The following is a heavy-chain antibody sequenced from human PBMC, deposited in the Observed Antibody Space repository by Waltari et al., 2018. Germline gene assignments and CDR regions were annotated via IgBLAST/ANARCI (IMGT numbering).Heavy chain of an antibody. J-gene: IGHJ2*01. V-gene: IGHV3-74*01. Sequence: EVQLVESGGGLVQPGGSLRLSCAAYGFTFSSYWMPWVRQAPGKGLVWVSRANREGSRTSYADSVKGRFTISRDNAKSTVYLQMNSLRAEDTAVYYCARINRLRNWYFDLWGRGTLVTVSS. CDR2: ANREGSRT. D-gene: IGHD2-21*01. CDR3: ARINRLRNWYFDL. CDR1: GFTFSSYW.